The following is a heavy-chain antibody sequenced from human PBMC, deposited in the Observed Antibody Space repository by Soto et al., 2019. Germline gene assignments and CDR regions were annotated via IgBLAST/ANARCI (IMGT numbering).Heavy chain of an antibody. D-gene: IGHD3-3*01. J-gene: IGHJ3*02. Sequence: SETLSLTCTVSGGSVSRDSYFWSWVRQPPGKGLEWIGYVSYRVITTNNPSLKTPVTILLGTSKNQISLNLRSVTAADTAVYYCARDREYSFGLTYDIWGQGTMVTVSS. CDR3: ARDREYSFGLTYDI. CDR2: VSYRVIT. V-gene: IGHV4-61*01. CDR1: GGSVSRDSYF.